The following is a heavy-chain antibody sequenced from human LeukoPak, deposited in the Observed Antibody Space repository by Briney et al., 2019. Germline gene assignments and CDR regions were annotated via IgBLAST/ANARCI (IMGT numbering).Heavy chain of an antibody. Sequence: PGGSLRLSCAASGFTFSSYAMPWVRQGPGKGLEWVSSIRGDSRYTYYADSVKGRFIISRDNSKNTLNLRLNSLKAEDTAVYFCAKEYCPNGVCYVGFDSWGQGTLVTVSS. CDR1: GFTFSSYA. CDR2: IRGDSRYT. D-gene: IGHD2-8*01. CDR3: AKEYCPNGVCYVGFDS. V-gene: IGHV3-23*01. J-gene: IGHJ4*02.